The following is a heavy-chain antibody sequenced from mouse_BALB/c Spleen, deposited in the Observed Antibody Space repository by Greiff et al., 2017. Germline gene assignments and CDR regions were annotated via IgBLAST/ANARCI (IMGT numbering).Heavy chain of an antibody. CDR3: ARKYGNYVGYWYFDV. CDR1: GYNFTSYW. J-gene: IGHJ1*01. D-gene: IGHD2-10*02. V-gene: IGHV1-55*01. CDR2: IYPGSGST. Sequence: QVQLQQPGAELVKPGTSVKLSCKASGYNFTSYWINWVKLRPGQGLEWIGDIYPGSGSTNYNEKFKSKATLTVDTSSSTAYMQLSSLASEDSALYYCARKYGNYVGYWYFDVWGAGTTVTVSS.